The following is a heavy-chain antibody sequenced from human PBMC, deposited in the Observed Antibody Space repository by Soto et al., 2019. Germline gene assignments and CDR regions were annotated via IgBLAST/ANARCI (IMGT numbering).Heavy chain of an antibody. D-gene: IGHD1-7*01. CDR1: GGSISSGGYS. J-gene: IGHJ5*02. V-gene: IGHV4-30-2*01. CDR2: IYHSGST. Sequence: TLSLTCAVSGGSISSGGYSWSWIRQPPGKGLEWIGYIYHSGSTYYNPSLKSRVTISVDRSKNQFSLKLSSVTAADTAVYYCARVVHAELRWFDPWGQGTLVTVSS. CDR3: ARVVHAELRWFDP.